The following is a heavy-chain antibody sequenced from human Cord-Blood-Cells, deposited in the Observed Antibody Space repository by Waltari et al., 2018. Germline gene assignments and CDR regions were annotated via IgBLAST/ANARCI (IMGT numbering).Heavy chain of an antibody. CDR3: AKTRTTSLFFDY. J-gene: IGHJ4*02. V-gene: IGHV3-30*18. Sequence: QVQLVASGGGVVQPGRSLRLSCAASGFTFSSYGMHWVRQAPGKGLEWVAVRSYDGSNKYYADSVKGRFTISRDNSKNTLYLQMNSLRAEDTAVYYCAKTRTTSLFFDYWGQGTLVTVSS. CDR1: GFTFSSYG. CDR2: RSYDGSNK.